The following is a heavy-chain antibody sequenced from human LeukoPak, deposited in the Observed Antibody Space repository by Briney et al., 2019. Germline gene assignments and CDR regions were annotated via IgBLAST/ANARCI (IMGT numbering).Heavy chain of an antibody. V-gene: IGHV3-30-3*01. CDR2: ISYDGSNK. D-gene: IGHD1-26*01. J-gene: IGHJ4*02. CDR1: GFTFSSYA. Sequence: PGGSLRLSCVASGFTFSSYAMHWVRQAPGKGLEWVAVISYDGSNKYYADSVKGRFTISRDNSKNTLYLQMNSLRAEDTAVYYCAKDQLLGGSYTFDYWGQGTLVTVSS. CDR3: AKDQLLGGSYTFDY.